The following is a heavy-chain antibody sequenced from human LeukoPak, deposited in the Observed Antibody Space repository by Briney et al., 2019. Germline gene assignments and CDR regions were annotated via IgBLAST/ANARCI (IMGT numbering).Heavy chain of an antibody. CDR2: ISSSGSTI. CDR3: ARAHLRGYSYGYDAFDI. Sequence: PGGSLRLSCAASGFTSSDYYMSWIRQAPGKGLEWVSYISSSGSTIYYADSVKGRFTISRDNAKNSLYLQMNSLRAEDTAVYYCARAHLRGYSYGYDAFDIWGQGTMVTVSS. V-gene: IGHV3-11*04. D-gene: IGHD5-18*01. J-gene: IGHJ3*02. CDR1: GFTSSDYY.